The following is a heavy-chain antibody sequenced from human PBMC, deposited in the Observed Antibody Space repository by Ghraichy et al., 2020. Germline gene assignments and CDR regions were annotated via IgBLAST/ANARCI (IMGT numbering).Heavy chain of an antibody. J-gene: IGHJ6*02. CDR2: IYYSGST. Sequence: SETLSLTCTVSGGSISSGGYYWSWIRQHPGKGLEWIGYIYYSGSTYYNPSLKSRVTISVDTSKNQFSLKLSSVTAADTAVYYCARGGWDAYYYYGMDVWGQGTTVTVSS. CDR3: ARGGWDAYYYYGMDV. D-gene: IGHD6-19*01. V-gene: IGHV4-31*03. CDR1: GGSISSGGYY.